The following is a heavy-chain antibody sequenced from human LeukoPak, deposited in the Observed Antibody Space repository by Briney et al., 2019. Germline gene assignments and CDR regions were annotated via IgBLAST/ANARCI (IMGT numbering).Heavy chain of an antibody. D-gene: IGHD1-14*01. CDR3: ARGPRTAYYYYYYGMDV. CDR2: ITHSGST. J-gene: IGHJ6*02. CDR1: GGSFSGYY. V-gene: IGHV4-34*01. Sequence: SETLSLTCAVYGGSFSGYYWSWIRQPPGKGLEWIGEITHSGSTNYNPSLKSPVTISVDTADNQFSLKLSSVTAADTAVYYCARGPRTAYYYYYYGMDVWGQGTTVTVSS.